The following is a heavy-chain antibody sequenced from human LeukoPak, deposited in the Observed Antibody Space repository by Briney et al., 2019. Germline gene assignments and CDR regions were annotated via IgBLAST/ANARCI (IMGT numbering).Heavy chain of an antibody. V-gene: IGHV3-33*06. J-gene: IGHJ6*03. CDR1: GFTFSSYG. CDR3: AKDNHNIAAAEGYYYYYYMDV. CDR2: IWYDGSNK. D-gene: IGHD6-13*01. Sequence: GGSLRVSCAASGFTFSSYGMHWVRQAPGKGLEWVAVIWYDGSNKYYADSVKGRFTISRDNSKNTLYLQMNSLRAEDTAVYYCAKDNHNIAAAEGYYYYYYMDVWGKGTMVTVSS.